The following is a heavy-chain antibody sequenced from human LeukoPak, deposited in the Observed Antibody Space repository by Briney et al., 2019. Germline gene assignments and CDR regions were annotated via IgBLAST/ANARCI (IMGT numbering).Heavy chain of an antibody. Sequence: ASVKVSCXASGYTFTAYYMHWVRQARGQGLEWMAWINPNSGGTNYAQKFQGRVTMTRDTSISTAYMELSRLRSDDTAVYYCARDYDFWSGYYVSRFDPWGQGTLVTVSS. CDR1: GYTFTAYY. D-gene: IGHD3-3*01. CDR3: ARDYDFWSGYYVSRFDP. J-gene: IGHJ5*02. V-gene: IGHV1-2*02. CDR2: INPNSGGT.